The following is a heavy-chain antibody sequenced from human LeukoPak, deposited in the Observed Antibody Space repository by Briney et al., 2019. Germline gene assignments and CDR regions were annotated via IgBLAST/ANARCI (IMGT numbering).Heavy chain of an antibody. CDR1: GFTFSTHA. Sequence: GGSLRLFCVAPGFTFSTHAMSWVRLAPGKGLEWVSAIGGSDGSTYYADSVKGRFTISRDNSKDTLYLQMNSLRVEDTATYYCAKRDSSGSYPYYFDYWGQGTLVTVSS. D-gene: IGHD3-22*01. CDR3: AKRDSSGSYPYYFDY. V-gene: IGHV3-23*01. CDR2: IGGSDGST. J-gene: IGHJ4*02.